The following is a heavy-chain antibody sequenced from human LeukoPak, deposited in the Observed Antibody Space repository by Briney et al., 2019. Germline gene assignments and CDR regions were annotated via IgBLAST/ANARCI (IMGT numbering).Heavy chain of an antibody. CDR2: IKQDGSEK. Sequence: GGSLRLSCAASGFTFSSYWMSWVRQAPGKGLEWVANIKQDGSEKYYVDSVKGQFTISRDNSKNTLYLQMNSLRAEDTAVYYCAKTYSSSFRGYFDYWGQGTLVTVSS. D-gene: IGHD6-6*01. CDR3: AKTYSSSFRGYFDY. CDR1: GFTFSSYW. V-gene: IGHV3-7*03. J-gene: IGHJ4*02.